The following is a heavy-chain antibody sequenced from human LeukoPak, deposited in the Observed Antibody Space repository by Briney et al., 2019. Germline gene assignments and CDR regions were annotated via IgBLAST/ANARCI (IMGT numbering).Heavy chain of an antibody. CDR2: IYHSGST. D-gene: IGHD5-24*01. J-gene: IGHJ2*01. CDR1: GGSISSYY. Sequence: PSETLSLTCTVSGGSISSYYWSWIRQPPGKGLEWIGYIYHSGSTNYNPSLKSRVTISVDTSKNQFSLKLSSVTAADTAVYYCARVRDGYNHWYFDLWGRGTLVTVSS. V-gene: IGHV4-59*01. CDR3: ARVRDGYNHWYFDL.